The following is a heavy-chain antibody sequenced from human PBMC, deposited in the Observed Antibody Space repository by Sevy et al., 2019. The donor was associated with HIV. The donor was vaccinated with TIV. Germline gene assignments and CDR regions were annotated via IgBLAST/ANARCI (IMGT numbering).Heavy chain of an antibody. J-gene: IGHJ4*02. D-gene: IGHD1-20*01. CDR1: GGSMNIYY. Sequence: SETLSLTCSVSGGSMNIYYWSWIRQPLGKGLEWIGFIYYSGSTNYNPSLKSRVTISVDTSKNQFSLKLSSVTAAGTAVYYCARVGFNWNDVDYWGQGTLVTVSS. CDR2: IYYSGST. CDR3: ARVGFNWNDVDY. V-gene: IGHV4-59*01.